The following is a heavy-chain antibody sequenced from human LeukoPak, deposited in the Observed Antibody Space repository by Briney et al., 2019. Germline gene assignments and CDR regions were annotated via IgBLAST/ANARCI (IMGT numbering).Heavy chain of an antibody. CDR2: ISGSGGST. CDR1: GFTFSTYA. Sequence: PGGSLRLSCAASGFTFSTYAMSWVRQAPGKGLEWVSGISGSGGSTYYADSVKGRFTISRDNSKNTLYLQMNSLRAEDTAVYYCAKDGRYCSSTSCYAGHGWFDPWGQGTLVTVSS. J-gene: IGHJ5*02. D-gene: IGHD2-2*01. CDR3: AKDGRYCSSTSCYAGHGWFDP. V-gene: IGHV3-23*01.